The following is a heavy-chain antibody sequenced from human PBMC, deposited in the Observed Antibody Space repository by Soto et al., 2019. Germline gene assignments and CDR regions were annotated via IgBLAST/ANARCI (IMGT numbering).Heavy chain of an antibody. J-gene: IGHJ4*02. D-gene: IGHD4-17*01. CDR3: ARGNTVTTNPNYFDY. CDR1: GFTFSSYA. V-gene: IGHV3-30-3*01. Sequence: GGSLRLSCAASGFTFSSYAMHWVRQAPGKGLEWVAVISYDGSNKYYADSVKGRFTISRDNSKNTLYLQMNSLRAEDTAVYYCARGNTVTTNPNYFDYWGQGTLVTVSS. CDR2: ISYDGSNK.